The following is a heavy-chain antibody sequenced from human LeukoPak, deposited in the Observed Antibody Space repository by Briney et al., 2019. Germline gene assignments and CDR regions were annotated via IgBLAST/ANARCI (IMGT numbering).Heavy chain of an antibody. D-gene: IGHD6-6*01. Sequence: PGGSLRLSCAASGFTFSNFEMNWVRQAPGKGLEWISYISSSGNTVYYADSVKGRFTISRDNARNSLYLHMNSLRAEDTAVYYCARLYSSSSLGLDSWGQGTLVTVSS. V-gene: IGHV3-48*03. J-gene: IGHJ4*02. CDR2: ISSSGNTV. CDR3: ARLYSSSSLGLDS. CDR1: GFTFSNFE.